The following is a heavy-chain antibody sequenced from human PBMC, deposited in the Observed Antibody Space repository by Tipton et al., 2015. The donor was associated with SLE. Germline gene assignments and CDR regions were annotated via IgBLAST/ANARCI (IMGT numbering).Heavy chain of an antibody. D-gene: IGHD6-13*01. J-gene: IGHJ4*02. CDR2: IYTSGST. CDR3: ASGGQQLFDY. Sequence: TLSLTCTVSGGSISSYYWSWIRQPPGKGLEWIGYIYTSGSTNYNPSLKSRVTISVDTSKNQFSLKLSSVTAADTAVYYCASGGQQLFDYWGQGTLVTVSS. V-gene: IGHV4-4*09. CDR1: GGSISSYY.